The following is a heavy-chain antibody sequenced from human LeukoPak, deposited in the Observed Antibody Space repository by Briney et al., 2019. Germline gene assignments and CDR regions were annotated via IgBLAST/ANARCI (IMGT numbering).Heavy chain of an antibody. CDR1: GGTLGSYA. CDR2: IIPIFGTA. Sequence: SVKVSCKASGGTLGSYAISWVRQAPGQGLEWMGGIIPIFGTANYAQKFQGRVTITADESTSTAYMELSSLRSEDTAVYYCASAYYDSSGYYYDFDYWGQGTLVTVSS. CDR3: ASAYYDSSGYYYDFDY. D-gene: IGHD3-22*01. J-gene: IGHJ4*02. V-gene: IGHV1-69*01.